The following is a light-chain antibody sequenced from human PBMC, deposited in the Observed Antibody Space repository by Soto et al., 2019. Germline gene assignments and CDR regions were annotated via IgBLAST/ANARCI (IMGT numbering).Light chain of an antibody. CDR2: STS. J-gene: IGKJ4*01. CDR1: QRISRY. Sequence: DIQMTQSPSSLSASVGDRVTITCRASQRISRYLNWYQQKPGKAPEVMIYSTSTFHSGVPSRFSXGGSGTDFNLPINPMQPEDFATYYCKQLNSYPLTFGGGTKVDIK. V-gene: IGKV1-39*01. CDR3: KQLNSYPLT.